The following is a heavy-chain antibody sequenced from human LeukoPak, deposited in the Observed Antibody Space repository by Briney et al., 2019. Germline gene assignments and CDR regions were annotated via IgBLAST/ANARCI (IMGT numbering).Heavy chain of an antibody. Sequence: GGSLRLSCAASGFTFSSYAMSWVRQAPGKGLEWVSGISGSGGSTYYADSVKGRFTISRDNSKNTLYLQMNSLRAEDTAVYYCARDGVTMVRGVNPYYYYGMDVWGQGTTVTVSS. CDR2: ISGSGGST. J-gene: IGHJ6*02. CDR3: ARDGVTMVRGVNPYYYYGMDV. V-gene: IGHV3-23*01. CDR1: GFTFSSYA. D-gene: IGHD3-10*01.